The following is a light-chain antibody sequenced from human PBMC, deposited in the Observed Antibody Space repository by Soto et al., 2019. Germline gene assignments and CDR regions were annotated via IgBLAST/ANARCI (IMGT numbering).Light chain of an antibody. J-gene: IGKJ1*01. Sequence: ESLLTQSPGTLALSPGERATLSCRASQSVSSNYLAWYQQKPGQAPRLLIYRASSRSTGIPERFSGSGSGTDFTLTISRLEPEDFEVYYCQQCGSSPETFGQGTKVDIK. CDR3: QQCGSSPET. V-gene: IGKV3-20*01. CDR2: RAS. CDR1: QSVSSNY.